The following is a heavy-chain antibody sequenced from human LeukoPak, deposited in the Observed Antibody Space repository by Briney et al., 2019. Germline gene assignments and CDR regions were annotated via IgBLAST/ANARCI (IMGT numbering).Heavy chain of an antibody. D-gene: IGHD3-16*01. J-gene: IGHJ4*02. CDR1: GGSISSYY. CDR3: ARVPGVGDYLFDY. CDR2: IYYSGST. V-gene: IGHV4-59*01. Sequence: SETLSLTCTVSGGSISSYYWSWIRQPPGKGLGWIGYIYYSGSTNYNPSLKSRVTISVDTSKNQFSLKLSSVTAADTAVYYCARVPGVGDYLFDYWGQGTLVTVSS.